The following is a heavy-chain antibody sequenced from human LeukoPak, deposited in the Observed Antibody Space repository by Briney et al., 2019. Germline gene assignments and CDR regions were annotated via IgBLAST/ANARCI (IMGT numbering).Heavy chain of an antibody. J-gene: IGHJ4*02. D-gene: IGHD2-2*01. CDR1: GFASSDYY. Sequence: NAGGSLRLSCAASGFASSDYYMSWIRQAPGKGLEWVSYISSSGSTIYYADSVKGRFTISRDNAKNSLYLQMNSLRAEDTAVYYCARVQDCSSTSCYFGSFDYWGQGTLVTVSS. CDR3: ARVQDCSSTSCYFGSFDY. V-gene: IGHV3-11*04. CDR2: ISSSGSTI.